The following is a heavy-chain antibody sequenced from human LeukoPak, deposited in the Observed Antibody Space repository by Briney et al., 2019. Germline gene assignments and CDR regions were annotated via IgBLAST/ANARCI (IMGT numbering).Heavy chain of an antibody. Sequence: SETLSLTCTVSGGSISGYYWSWIRQPAGKGLEWIGRIYTTGSTNYNPSLKSRVTMSVDTSKNQFSLRLNSVTAADTAVYHCARDRSYDSSGYYNFDCWGQGTLVTVSS. CDR2: IYTTGST. CDR3: ARDRSYDSSGYYNFDC. CDR1: GGSISGYY. D-gene: IGHD3-22*01. J-gene: IGHJ4*02. V-gene: IGHV4-4*07.